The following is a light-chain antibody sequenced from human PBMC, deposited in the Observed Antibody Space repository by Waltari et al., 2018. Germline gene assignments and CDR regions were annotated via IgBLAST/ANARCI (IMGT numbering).Light chain of an antibody. J-gene: IGLJ2*01. Sequence: QSVLTQPPSVSGAPGQRVPLSCPGDSPNLWAGHHVHWYQQLPGPAPKLLIFGDSNRPSGVPDRFSASRSGTSASLAITGLQAEDEADYYCQSYDSNVSGIFGGGTKLTVL. V-gene: IGLV1-40*01. CDR2: GDS. CDR3: QSYDSNVSGI. CDR1: SPNLWAGHH.